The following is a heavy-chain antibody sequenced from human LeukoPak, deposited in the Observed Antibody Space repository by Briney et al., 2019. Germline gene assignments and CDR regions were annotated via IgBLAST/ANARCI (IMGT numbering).Heavy chain of an antibody. CDR1: GGSFSGYY. J-gene: IGHJ4*02. CDR2: INHSGST. V-gene: IGHV4-34*01. CDR3: ARVEVGATNAYFDY. Sequence: PSETLSLTCALYGGSFSGYYWSWIRQPPGKGLEWIGEINHSGSTNYNPSLKSRVTISVDTSKNQFSLKLSSVTAEDTAVYYCARVEVGATNAYFDYWGQGTLVTVSS. D-gene: IGHD1-26*01.